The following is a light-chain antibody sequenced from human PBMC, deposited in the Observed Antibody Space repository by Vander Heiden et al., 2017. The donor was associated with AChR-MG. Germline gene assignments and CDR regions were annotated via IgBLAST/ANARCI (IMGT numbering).Light chain of an antibody. CDR2: DVS. CDR1: SSDVGGYNY. CDR3: CSYAGSYTWV. Sequence: QSALTQPRPVSRSPGQSVTISCTGTSSDVGGYNYVSWYQQHTGKAPKLMIYDVSKRPSGVPGRFSGSKSGDTASLTISGLQAEDEADYYCCSYAGSYTWVFGGGTKLTVL. J-gene: IGLJ3*02. V-gene: IGLV2-11*01.